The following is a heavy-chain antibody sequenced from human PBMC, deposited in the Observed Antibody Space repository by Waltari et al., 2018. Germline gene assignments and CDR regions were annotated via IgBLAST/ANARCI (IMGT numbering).Heavy chain of an antibody. Sequence: QVQLVESGGGLVKPGGSLRLSCAASGFSSSVYYIAWVRQAPGKGLEWLSSISATGTYTHYSESVRGRFTISRDNAKNSLYLQMNSLRAEDTAEYYCARNKNTAMAIDYWGQGTLVPVSS. V-gene: IGHV3-11*06. J-gene: IGHJ4*02. CDR3: ARNKNTAMAIDY. D-gene: IGHD5-18*01. CDR1: GFSSSVYY. CDR2: ISATGTYT.